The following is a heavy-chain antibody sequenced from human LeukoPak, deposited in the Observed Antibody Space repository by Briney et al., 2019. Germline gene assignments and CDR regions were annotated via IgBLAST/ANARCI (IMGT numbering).Heavy chain of an antibody. CDR3: ARGTLVTALPFDY. Sequence: GRSLRLSCAASGFTFSSYAMHWVRQAPGKGLEWVAVISYDGSNKYYVDSVKGRFTISRDNSKNTLYLQMNSLRAEDTAVYYCARGTLVTALPFDYWGQGTLVTVSS. CDR1: GFTFSSYA. D-gene: IGHD3-9*01. V-gene: IGHV3-30-3*01. J-gene: IGHJ4*02. CDR2: ISYDGSNK.